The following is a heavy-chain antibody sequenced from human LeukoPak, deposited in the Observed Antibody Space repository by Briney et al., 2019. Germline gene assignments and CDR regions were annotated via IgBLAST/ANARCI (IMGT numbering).Heavy chain of an antibody. CDR3: AKTASTSWGYFDY. Sequence: GGSLRLSCAASGFSFSDYHMNWVRQAPGKGLEWVSFITNSSRNIFYADSVKGRFTISRDNSKNTMFLQMNSLRAEDTAVYYCAKTASTSWGYFDYWGQGTLVTVSS. J-gene: IGHJ4*02. CDR2: ITNSSRNI. CDR1: GFSFSDYH. V-gene: IGHV3-48*01. D-gene: IGHD2-2*01.